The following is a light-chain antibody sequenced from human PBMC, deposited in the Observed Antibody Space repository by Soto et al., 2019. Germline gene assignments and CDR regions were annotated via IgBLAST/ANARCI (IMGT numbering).Light chain of an antibody. Sequence: EIVLTQSPGTLSLSPGERATLSCRASQSVSSSYLAWYQQKPGQAPRLLIYGASSRATGIPDRFSGSGSGTDFTLTISRLEPEDFAVYYCQHYWTFGQGTKVDIK. CDR1: QSVSSSY. J-gene: IGKJ1*01. CDR2: GAS. CDR3: QHYWT. V-gene: IGKV3-20*01.